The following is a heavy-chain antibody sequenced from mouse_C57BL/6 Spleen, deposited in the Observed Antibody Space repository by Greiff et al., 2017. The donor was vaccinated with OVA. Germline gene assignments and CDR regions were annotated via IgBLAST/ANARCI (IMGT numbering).Heavy chain of an antibody. CDR2: ISSGGDYI. Sequence: EVQLQESGEGLVKPGGSLKLSCAASGFTFSSYAMSWVRQTPEKRLEWVAYISSGGDYIYYADTVQGRFPISRDNARNTLYLQMRSLKSEDTAMYYGTRRPSKGAMDYWGQGTSVTGSS. D-gene: IGHD2-5*01. V-gene: IGHV5S21*01. CDR1: GFTFSSYA. J-gene: IGHJ4*01. CDR3: TRRPSKGAMDY.